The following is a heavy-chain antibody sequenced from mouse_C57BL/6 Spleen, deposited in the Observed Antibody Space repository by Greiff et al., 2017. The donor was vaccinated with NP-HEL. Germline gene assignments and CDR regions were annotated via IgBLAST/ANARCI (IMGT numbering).Heavy chain of an antibody. Sequence: VQLQQPGAELVMPGASVKLSCKASGYTFTSYWMHWVKQRPGQGLEWIGEIDPSDSYTNYNQKFKGKSTLTVDKSSSTAYMQLSSLTSEDSAVYYCARSSVTGDAMDYWGQGTSVTVSS. J-gene: IGHJ4*01. V-gene: IGHV1-69*01. CDR2: IDPSDSYT. D-gene: IGHD2-13*01. CDR3: ARSSVTGDAMDY. CDR1: GYTFTSYW.